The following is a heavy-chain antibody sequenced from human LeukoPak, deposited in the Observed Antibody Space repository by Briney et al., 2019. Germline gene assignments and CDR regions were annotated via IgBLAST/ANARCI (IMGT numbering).Heavy chain of an antibody. J-gene: IGHJ3*02. CDR3: ARDSATGTVGAFDI. D-gene: IGHD1-1*01. CDR2: INPNSGGT. V-gene: IGHV1-2*02. CDR1: GYTFTGYY. Sequence: ASVKVSCKASGYTFTGYYMHWVRQAPGQGLEWMGWINPNSGGTNYAQKFQGRVTMTRDTSISTAYMELSRLRSDDTAVYYCARDSATGTVGAFDIWGQGTMVTVSS.